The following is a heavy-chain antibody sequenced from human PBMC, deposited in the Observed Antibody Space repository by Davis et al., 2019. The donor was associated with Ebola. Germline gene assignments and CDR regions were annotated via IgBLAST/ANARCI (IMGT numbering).Heavy chain of an antibody. CDR3: ASLGHDYGGNSVY. D-gene: IGHD4-23*01. J-gene: IGHJ4*02. CDR1: GGSISSYY. Sequence: GSLRLSCTVSGGSISSYYWSWIRQPPGKGLEWIGYIYYSGSTNYNPSLKSRVTMSVDTSKNQFSLKLSSVTAADTAVYYCASLGHDYGGNSVYWGQGTLVTVSS. V-gene: IGHV4-59*12. CDR2: IYYSGST.